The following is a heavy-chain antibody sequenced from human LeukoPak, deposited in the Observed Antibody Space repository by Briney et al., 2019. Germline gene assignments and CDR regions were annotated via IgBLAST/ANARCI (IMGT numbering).Heavy chain of an antibody. CDR2: ISSSGSTI. CDR1: GFTFSSYE. Sequence: PGGSLRLSCAASGFTFSSYEMNWVRQAPGKGLEWVSYISSSGSTIYYADSVKGRFAIYRDNAKNSLYLQMNSLRAEDTAVYYCARARRADLRFGEAFRHTKAARAFDIWGQGTMVTVSS. CDR3: ARARRADLRFGEAFRHTKAARAFDI. V-gene: IGHV3-48*03. D-gene: IGHD3-10*01. J-gene: IGHJ3*02.